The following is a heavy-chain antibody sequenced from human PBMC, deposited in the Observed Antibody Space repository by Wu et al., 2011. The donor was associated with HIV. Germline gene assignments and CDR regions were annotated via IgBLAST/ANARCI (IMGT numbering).Heavy chain of an antibody. J-gene: IGHJ4*02. CDR2: MNPNSGNT. V-gene: IGHV1-8*02. Sequence: QVQLVQSGAEVKKPGASVKVSCKASGYTFTNYDINWVRQASGQGLEWMGYMNPNSGNTGYAQKLQGRVTMTRDTSMSTAYMELSSLTSEDTAVYYCARELRXDDYWAREPWSPSPQ. CDR1: GYTFTNYD. D-gene: IGHD1-26*01. CDR3: ARELRXDDY.